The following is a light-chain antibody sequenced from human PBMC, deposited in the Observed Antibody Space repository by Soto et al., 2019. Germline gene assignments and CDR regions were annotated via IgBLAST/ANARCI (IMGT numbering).Light chain of an antibody. Sequence: QSVLTQPASVSGSPGQSITIARAGTSSDVGSYNPVSWYQQHPGKAPKLMIYEGSKRPSGVSNRFSGSKSGNTASLTISGLQAEDEADYYCSSYTSSSTLFGGGTKLTVL. CDR2: EGS. CDR1: SSDVGSYNP. V-gene: IGLV2-14*02. J-gene: IGLJ2*01. CDR3: SSYTSSSTL.